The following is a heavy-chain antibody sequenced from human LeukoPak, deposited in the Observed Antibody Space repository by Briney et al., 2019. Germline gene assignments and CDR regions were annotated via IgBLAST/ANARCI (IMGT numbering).Heavy chain of an antibody. CDR3: ARSQDDYDILTGYSYFDY. J-gene: IGHJ4*02. D-gene: IGHD3-9*01. CDR1: GGSVRRGNYY. CDR2: IYTSGTT. Sequence: TSETLSLTCTVSGGSVRRGNYYWTWIRQPAGSGLEWIGRIYTSGTTDYNPSLRTRVTISVDASRNQFSLNLSSVTAADTAVYYCARSQDDYDILTGYSYFDYWGQGTLVTVSS. V-gene: IGHV4-61*02.